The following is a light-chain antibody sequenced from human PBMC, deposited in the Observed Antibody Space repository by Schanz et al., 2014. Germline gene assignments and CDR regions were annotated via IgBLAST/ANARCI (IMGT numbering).Light chain of an antibody. V-gene: IGLV2-8*01. CDR2: EVS. J-gene: IGLJ3*02. Sequence: QSALTQPASVSGSPGQSITLSCTGTSSDVGGTNYVSWYQQHPGKVPKLMIYEVSKRPSGVPDRFSGSKSGNTASLTVSGLQAEDEADYYCSSYAGSNKEVFGGGTKLTVL. CDR3: SSYAGSNKEV. CDR1: SSDVGGTNY.